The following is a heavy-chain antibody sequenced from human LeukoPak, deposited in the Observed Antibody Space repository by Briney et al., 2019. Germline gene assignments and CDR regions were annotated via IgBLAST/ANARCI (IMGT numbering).Heavy chain of an antibody. CDR2: INSDGRMT. D-gene: IGHD2-21*02. J-gene: IGHJ3*02. CDR3: ARVGSTDSPHAFDI. V-gene: IGHV3-74*01. Sequence: GGSLRLSCAASGFTFSSYWMAWVRQAPGKGLVWVSGINSDGRMTRYAESVKGRFTISRDNAKNTLCLQMNSLRAEDTSVYYCARVGSTDSPHAFDIWGQGTMVTVSS. CDR1: GFTFSSYW.